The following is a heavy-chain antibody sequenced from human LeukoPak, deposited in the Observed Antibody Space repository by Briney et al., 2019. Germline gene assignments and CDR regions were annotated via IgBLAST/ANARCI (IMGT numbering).Heavy chain of an antibody. CDR2: IYPGDSDT. CDR3: ARGATTLDY. CDR1: GYNFANYW. J-gene: IGHJ4*02. Sequence: PGESLKISCKGSGYNFANYWIAWVRQMPGKGLEWMGIIYPGDSDTRYSPSFQGQVTISADKSISTAYLQWSSLKASDIAMYYCARGATTLDYWGQGTPVTVSS. V-gene: IGHV5-51*01. D-gene: IGHD1-14*01.